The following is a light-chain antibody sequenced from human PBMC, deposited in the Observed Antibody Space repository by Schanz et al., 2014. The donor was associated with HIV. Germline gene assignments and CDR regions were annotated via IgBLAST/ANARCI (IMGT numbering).Light chain of an antibody. CDR3: SSYAGSNSVI. V-gene: IGLV1-40*01. J-gene: IGLJ2*01. CDR1: TSNIGTGYD. Sequence: QSVLAQPLSVSGAPGQRVTISCTGSTSNIGTGYDVHWYQVLPGTAPKLLIFGYSNRPSGVPDRFSGSKSGNTASLTVSGLQAEDEADYYCSSYAGSNSVIFGGGTKLTVL. CDR2: GYS.